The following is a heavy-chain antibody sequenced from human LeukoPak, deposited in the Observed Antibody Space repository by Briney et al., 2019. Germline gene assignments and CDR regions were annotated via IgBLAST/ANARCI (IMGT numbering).Heavy chain of an antibody. CDR1: GASIINYH. J-gene: IGHJ4*02. CDR3: AREDSAAYCTSANCLGFDY. Sequence: PSETLSLTCTVSGASIINYHWSWIRQSAGKGLEWIGRIHGRGATDYSPSLGSRVSISLDKSKSRFSLKLSSVTAADTAIYYCAREDSAAYCTSANCLGFDYWGQGSLVIVSP. CDR2: IHGRGAT. V-gene: IGHV4-4*07. D-gene: IGHD2-2*01.